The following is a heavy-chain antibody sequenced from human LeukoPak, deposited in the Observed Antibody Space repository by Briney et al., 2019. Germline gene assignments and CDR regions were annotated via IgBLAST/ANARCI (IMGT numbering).Heavy chain of an antibody. D-gene: IGHD6-19*01. V-gene: IGHV4-34*01. J-gene: IGHJ1*01. Sequence: SETLSLTCAVYGGSFSGYYWSWIRQPPGKGLEWIGEINHSGSTNYNPSLKSRVTISVDTSKNQFSLKLSSVTAADTAVYYCARDSGGSSGSYEYFQHWGQGTLVTVSS. CDR3: ARDSGGSSGSYEYFQH. CDR1: GGSFSGYY. CDR2: INHSGST.